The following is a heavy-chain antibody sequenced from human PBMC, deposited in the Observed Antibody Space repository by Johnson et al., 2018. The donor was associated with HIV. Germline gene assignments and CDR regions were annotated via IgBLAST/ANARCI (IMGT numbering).Heavy chain of an antibody. J-gene: IGHJ3*02. Sequence: QVQLVESGGGVVRPGRSLRLSCAASRFTFSSYAMHWVRQAPGKGLEWVAVIWYDGSNKYYADSVKGRFTISRDNSKNSLYLQMNSLRAEDTAVYYCVREEGNDILTRGDAFDIWGQGTVVTVSS. CDR2: IWYDGSNK. V-gene: IGHV3-33*08. D-gene: IGHD3-9*01. CDR3: VREEGNDILTRGDAFDI. CDR1: RFTFSSYA.